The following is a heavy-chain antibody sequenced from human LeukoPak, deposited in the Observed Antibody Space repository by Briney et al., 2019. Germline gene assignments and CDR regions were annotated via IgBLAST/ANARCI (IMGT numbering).Heavy chain of an antibody. D-gene: IGHD6-6*01. Sequence: ASVKVSCKASGSTFTGYYMHWVRQAPGQGLEWMGWINPNSGGTNYAQKFQGRVTMTRDTSISTAYMELSRLRSDDTAVYYCARDRLAARGTFDYWGQGTLVTVSS. J-gene: IGHJ4*02. CDR2: INPNSGGT. CDR3: ARDRLAARGTFDY. V-gene: IGHV1-2*02. CDR1: GSTFTGYY.